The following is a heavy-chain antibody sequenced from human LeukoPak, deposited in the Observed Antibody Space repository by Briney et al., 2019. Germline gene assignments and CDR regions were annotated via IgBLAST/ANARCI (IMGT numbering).Heavy chain of an antibody. D-gene: IGHD3-10*01. CDR3: AKDGNDYGSGSHYLRDYYYGMDV. Sequence: PGGSLRLSCAASGFTFSSYAMSWVRQAPGKGLEWVSAISGSGGSTYYADSVKGRFTISRDNSKNTLYLQMNSLRAEDTAVYYCAKDGNDYGSGSHYLRDYYYGMDVWGKGTTVTVSS. V-gene: IGHV3-23*01. CDR1: GFTFSSYA. J-gene: IGHJ6*04. CDR2: ISGSGGST.